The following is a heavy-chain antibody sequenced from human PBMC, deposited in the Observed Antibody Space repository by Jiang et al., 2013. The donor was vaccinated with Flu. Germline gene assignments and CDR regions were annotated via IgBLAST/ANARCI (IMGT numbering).Heavy chain of an antibody. J-gene: IGHJ4*02. Sequence: VQLVESGAEVKKPGESLKISCKGSGYSFPNYWIAWVRQMPGKGLEWMGTIYPGDSDTRYSPSFQGQVTISADTSINTAYLQWKSLKASDSAMYYCARHVVGFGEGDYWGQGTLVTVSS. CDR1: GYSFPNYW. CDR3: ARHVVGFGEGDY. V-gene: IGHV5-51*01. D-gene: IGHD3-10*01. CDR2: IYPGDSDT.